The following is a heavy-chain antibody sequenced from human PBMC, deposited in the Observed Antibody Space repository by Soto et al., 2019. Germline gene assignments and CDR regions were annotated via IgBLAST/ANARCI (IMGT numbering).Heavy chain of an antibody. CDR1: GASISSSY. CDR3: ARGGNRYSNVASGVGGFDY. Sequence: PSETLSLTCTVSGASISSSYWSWIRQSPGKGLEWIGYVYHTGSTKYNPSLKSRVTISLDTSKSQFSLNLTSLTTADTAVYFCARGGNRYSNVASGVGGFDYWGQGSLVTVSS. J-gene: IGHJ4*02. CDR2: VYHTGST. V-gene: IGHV4-59*01. D-gene: IGHD5-12*01.